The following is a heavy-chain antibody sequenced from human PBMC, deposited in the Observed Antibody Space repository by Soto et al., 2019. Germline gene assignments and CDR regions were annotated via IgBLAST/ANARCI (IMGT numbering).Heavy chain of an antibody. CDR1: GYVFTSYG. CDR2: ISAYNGNT. D-gene: IGHD3-22*01. V-gene: IGHV1-18*04. CDR3: ARVGDYFDSSAYAH. Sequence: ASVKVSCKASGYVFTSYGITWVRQVPGQGFEWMGWISAYNGNTNYAQKFQDRFTMTTDTSTSSAYMELRSLRYDDTAVYYWARVGDYFDSSAYAHWGQGTLVTVSS. J-gene: IGHJ4*02.